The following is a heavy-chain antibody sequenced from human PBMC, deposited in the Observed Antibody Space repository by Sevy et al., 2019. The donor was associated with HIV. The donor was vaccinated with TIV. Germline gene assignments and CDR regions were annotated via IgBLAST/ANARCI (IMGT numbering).Heavy chain of an antibody. J-gene: IGHJ4*02. D-gene: IGHD3-22*01. CDR2: ISGSGGST. CDR3: AILGTYYYDGSGYYYQVPSDY. CDR1: GFTFSSYA. V-gene: IGHV3-23*01. Sequence: GGSLRLSCAASGFTFSSYAMSWVRQAPGKGLEWVSTISGSGGSTYYADSVKGRFTISRDNFKNTLYLEMNSLRAEEMAVYYCAILGTYYYDGSGYYYQVPSDYWGQGTLVTVSS.